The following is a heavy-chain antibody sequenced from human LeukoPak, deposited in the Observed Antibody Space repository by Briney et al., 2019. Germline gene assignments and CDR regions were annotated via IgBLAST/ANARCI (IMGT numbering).Heavy chain of an antibody. CDR1: GGSFSGYY. J-gene: IGHJ6*02. V-gene: IGHV4-34*01. D-gene: IGHD5-12*01. Sequence: PSETLSLTCAVYGGSFSGYYWSWIRQPPGKGLEWIGEINHSGSTNYNPSLKSRVTISVDTSKNQFSLKLSSVTAADTAVYYCARRVATRSPFYYGMDVWGQGTTVTVSS. CDR3: ARRVATRSPFYYGMDV. CDR2: INHSGST.